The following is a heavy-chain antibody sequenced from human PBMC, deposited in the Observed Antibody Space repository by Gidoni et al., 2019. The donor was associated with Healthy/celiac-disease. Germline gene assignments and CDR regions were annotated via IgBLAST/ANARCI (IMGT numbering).Heavy chain of an antibody. CDR1: RFTFSDYY. CDR2: ISSSSSYT. V-gene: IGHV3-11*06. D-gene: IGHD3-22*01. J-gene: IGHJ4*02. CDR3: ARGGTYYYDSSGYYYPDY. Sequence: QVQLVESGGGLVKPGGSLRLSCAASRFTFSDYYLSWIRQAPGKGLEWVSYISSSSSYTNYADSVKGRFTISRDNAKNSLYLQMNSLRAEDTAVYYCARGGTYYYDSSGYYYPDYWGQGTLVTVSS.